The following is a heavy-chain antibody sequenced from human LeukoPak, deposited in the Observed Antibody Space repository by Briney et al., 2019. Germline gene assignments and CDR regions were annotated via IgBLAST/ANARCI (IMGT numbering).Heavy chain of an antibody. J-gene: IGHJ4*02. D-gene: IGHD6-19*01. CDR3: AREIIEAVAGMGFDY. CDR2: IWYDGSNK. Sequence: GGSLRLSCAASGFTFSSYGMHWVRQAPGKGLEWVAVIWYDGSNKYYANSVKGRFTISRDNSKNTLYLQMNSLRAEDTAVYYCAREIIEAVAGMGFDYWGQGTLVTVSS. CDR1: GFTFSSYG. V-gene: IGHV3-33*01.